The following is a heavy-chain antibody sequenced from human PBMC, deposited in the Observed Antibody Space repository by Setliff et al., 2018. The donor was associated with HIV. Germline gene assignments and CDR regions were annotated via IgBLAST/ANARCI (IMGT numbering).Heavy chain of an antibody. J-gene: IGHJ5*02. D-gene: IGHD2-15*01. V-gene: IGHV4-59*01. Sequence: PSETLSLTCSVSGYSISPYYWSWIRQPPGKGLEWIAWISDRGTTNYNPSLKSRVTLSVDTSKNQFSLSLTSVTGADTAVYYCARGGASSKYLDPWGQGTLVTVSS. CDR1: GYSISPYY. CDR3: ARGGASSKYLDP. CDR2: ISDRGTT.